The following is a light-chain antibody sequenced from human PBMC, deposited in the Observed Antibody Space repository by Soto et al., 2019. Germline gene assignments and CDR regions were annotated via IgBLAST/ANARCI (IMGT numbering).Light chain of an antibody. CDR2: KTS. Sequence: DIHMTQSPSTLSASVGDRVTVTCRARQSLTMWLAWYQQKPGKAPNLLIYKTSSLESGVRSRVSGSGSGTELTRTISRLQPDDYATYWCQHWTDYSWTFGQGIKVEVK. V-gene: IGKV1-5*03. CDR1: QSLTMW. J-gene: IGKJ1*01. CDR3: QHWTDYSWT.